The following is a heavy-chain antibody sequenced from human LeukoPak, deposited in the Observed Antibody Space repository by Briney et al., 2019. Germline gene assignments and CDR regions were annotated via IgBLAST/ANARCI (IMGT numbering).Heavy chain of an antibody. V-gene: IGHV3-7*01. J-gene: IGHJ6*04. D-gene: IGHD3-10*02. CDR2: IKKDGSEK. Sequence: GGSLRLSCTASGFTFGDYAMNWFRQAPGKGLEWVANIKKDGSEKYYVDSVKGRFTVSRDNAKNSLWLQMNSLRAEDMAVYYCAELGITMIGGVWGKGTTVTISS. CDR1: GFTFGDYA. CDR3: AELGITMIGGV.